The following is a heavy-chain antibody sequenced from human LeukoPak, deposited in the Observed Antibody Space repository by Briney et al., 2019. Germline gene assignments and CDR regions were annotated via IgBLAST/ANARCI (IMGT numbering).Heavy chain of an antibody. CDR1: GYTFTSYG. CDR3: ARDFLDDFWSGYYSGYYYYMDV. CDR2: ISAYNGNT. J-gene: IGHJ6*03. V-gene: IGHV1-18*01. D-gene: IGHD3-3*01. Sequence: ASVKVSCKASGYTFTSYGISWLRQAPGQGLEWRGWISAYNGNTNYAQKLQGRVTMTTDTSTSTAYMELRSLRSDDTAVYYCARDFLDDFWSGYYSGYYYYMDVWGKGTTVTVFS.